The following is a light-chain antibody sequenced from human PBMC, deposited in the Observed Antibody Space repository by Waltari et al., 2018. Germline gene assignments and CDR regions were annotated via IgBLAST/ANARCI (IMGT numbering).Light chain of an antibody. CDR3: CSYAGSYTWV. V-gene: IGLV2-23*02. Sequence: QSALTQPASVSGSPGQSITISCTGASSDIGSYNLVSWYQQHPGKAPKLMVYDVFYRPSGVSNRCSASKSGNTASLTISGLQAEDEADYYCCSYAGSYTWVFGGGTKLTVL. CDR1: SSDIGSYNL. CDR2: DVF. J-gene: IGLJ3*02.